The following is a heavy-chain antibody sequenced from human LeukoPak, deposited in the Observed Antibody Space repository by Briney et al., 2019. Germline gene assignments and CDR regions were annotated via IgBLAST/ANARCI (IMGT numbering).Heavy chain of an antibody. Sequence: GGSLRLSCAASGFTFSSYSMNWVGQVPGKGLEWVSYISSSSSTIYYADSVKGRFTISRDNAKNSLYLQMNSLRAEDTAVYYCATTPGYPFDYWGQGTLVTVSS. CDR2: ISSSSSTI. CDR3: ATTPGYPFDY. J-gene: IGHJ4*02. V-gene: IGHV3-48*04. CDR1: GFTFSSYS. D-gene: IGHD3-9*01.